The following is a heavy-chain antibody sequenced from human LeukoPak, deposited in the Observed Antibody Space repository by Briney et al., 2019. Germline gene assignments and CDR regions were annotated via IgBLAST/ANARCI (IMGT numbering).Heavy chain of an antibody. CDR1: GFTFSSYS. J-gene: IGHJ3*02. CDR2: ISSSSSYI. D-gene: IGHD2-2*02. Sequence: GGSLRLSCAASGFTFSSYSMNWVRQAPGKGLEWVSSISSSSSYIHYADSVKGRFTISRDNAKNLLYLQMNSLRAEDTAVYYCASSSSVPYHAFDIWGQGTMVTVSS. V-gene: IGHV3-21*01. CDR3: ASSSSVPYHAFDI.